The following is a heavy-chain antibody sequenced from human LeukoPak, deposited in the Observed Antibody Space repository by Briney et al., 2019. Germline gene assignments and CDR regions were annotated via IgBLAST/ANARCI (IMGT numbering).Heavy chain of an antibody. CDR2: INPNSGGT. CDR1: GYTFTGYY. V-gene: IGHV1-2*02. D-gene: IGHD3-22*01. Sequence: RASVKVSCKASGYTFTGYYMHWVRQAPGQGLEWMGWINPNSGGTNYAQKLQGRVTMTTDTSTSTAYMELRSLRSDDTAVYYCARASPGVTMIVVVNDYWGQGTLVTVSS. J-gene: IGHJ4*02. CDR3: ARASPGVTMIVVVNDY.